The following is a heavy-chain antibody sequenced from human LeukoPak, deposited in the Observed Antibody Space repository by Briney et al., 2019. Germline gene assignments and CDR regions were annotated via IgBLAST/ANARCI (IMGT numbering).Heavy chain of an antibody. Sequence: GGSLRLSCAASGFTFSSYGIHWVRQAPGKGLEWVAVISYLGGDQFYADSVKGRFTISRDNSNKRVFLQMNSLRGEDTAIYYCAKDRSSGPHYYYGMDVRGRGTTVIVSS. J-gene: IGHJ6*02. CDR2: ISYLGGDQ. V-gene: IGHV3-30*18. CDR3: AKDRSSGPHYYYGMDV. CDR1: GFTFSSYG. D-gene: IGHD6-25*01.